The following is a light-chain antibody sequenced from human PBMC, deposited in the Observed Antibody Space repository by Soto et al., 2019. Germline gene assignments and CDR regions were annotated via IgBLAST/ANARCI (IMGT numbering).Light chain of an antibody. CDR1: QGISNH. Sequence: DIQMTQSPSAVSASVGDRVTITCRASQGISNHLLWFQQKPGKVPKLLIYDAFNLQTGVPSRFSGSGSGTDFTLTISCLQSEDFATYYCQQYYGFPRTFGQGTKADIK. CDR2: DAF. CDR3: QQYYGFPRT. V-gene: IGKV1-17*03. J-gene: IGKJ1*01.